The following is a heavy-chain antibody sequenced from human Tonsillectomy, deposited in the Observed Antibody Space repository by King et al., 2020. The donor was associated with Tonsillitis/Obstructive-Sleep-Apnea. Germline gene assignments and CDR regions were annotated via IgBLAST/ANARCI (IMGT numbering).Heavy chain of an antibody. V-gene: IGHV4-59*01. J-gene: IGHJ4*02. Sequence: VQLQESGPGLVKPSETLSLTCTVSGGSISSYYWSWIRQPPGKGLEWIAYIYYSGSTNYSPSLKSRVTISVDTSKNLFSLKLSSVTAADTAVYYCARGHRYSYRYYFDYWGQGTLVTVSS. D-gene: IGHD5-18*01. CDR2: IYYSGST. CDR3: ARGHRYSYRYYFDY. CDR1: GGSISSYY.